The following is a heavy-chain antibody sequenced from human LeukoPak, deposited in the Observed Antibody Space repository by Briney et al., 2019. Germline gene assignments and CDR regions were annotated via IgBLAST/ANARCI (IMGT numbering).Heavy chain of an antibody. CDR1: GDSISTSSYY. V-gene: IGHV4-39*01. CDR3: ARHGGGDYTYYFDY. CDR2: IYYSGST. J-gene: IGHJ4*02. D-gene: IGHD2-21*01. Sequence: SETLSLTCSVSGDSISTSSYYWGWIRQPPGKGLEWIGTIYYSGSTYYNPSLTSRVTISVDTSKNQFSLKLSSVTAADTAVYYCARHGGGDYTYYFDYWGQGTLVTVSS.